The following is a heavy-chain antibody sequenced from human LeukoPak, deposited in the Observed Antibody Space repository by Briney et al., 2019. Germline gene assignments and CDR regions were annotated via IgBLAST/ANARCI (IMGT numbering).Heavy chain of an antibody. CDR2: IYYSGST. V-gene: IGHV4-30-4*01. CDR1: GGSISSGDYY. Sequence: SQTLSLTCTVSGGSISSGDYYWSWIRQPPGKGLEWIGYIYYSGSTYYNPSLKSRVTTSVDTSNNQFSLKLSSVTAADTAVYYCAREALRPSRWFDPWGQGTLVTVSS. D-gene: IGHD4-17*01. CDR3: AREALRPSRWFDP. J-gene: IGHJ5*02.